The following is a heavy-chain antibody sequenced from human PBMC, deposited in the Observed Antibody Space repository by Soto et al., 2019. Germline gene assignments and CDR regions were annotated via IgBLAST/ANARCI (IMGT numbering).Heavy chain of an antibody. CDR1: GFTVSSKY. V-gene: IGHV3-66*01. J-gene: IGHJ6*04. CDR2: IQSGGTT. CDR3: ARDDVLCDGGRCYGITSDV. Sequence: EVQLVESGGGLVQPGGSLRLSCAASGFTVSSKYMTWVRQAPGKGLEWVSLIQSGGTTYYADSVKGRFTISRDTSENTQHLQMDSLRVEDTAVYYCARDDVLCDGGRCYGITSDVWGKGTTVSVSS. D-gene: IGHD2-15*01.